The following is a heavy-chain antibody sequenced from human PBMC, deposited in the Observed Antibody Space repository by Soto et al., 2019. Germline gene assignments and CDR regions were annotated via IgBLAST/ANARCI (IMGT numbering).Heavy chain of an antibody. Sequence: VSVKVSCTASGYTFTSYAMHWVRQAPGQRLEWMGWINAGNGNTKYSQKFQGRVTITRDTSASTAYMELSSLRSEDTAVYYCARIRSYDFWSGPSDAFDIWGQGTMVT. CDR1: GYTFTSYA. V-gene: IGHV1-3*01. D-gene: IGHD3-3*01. CDR2: INAGNGNT. J-gene: IGHJ3*02. CDR3: ARIRSYDFWSGPSDAFDI.